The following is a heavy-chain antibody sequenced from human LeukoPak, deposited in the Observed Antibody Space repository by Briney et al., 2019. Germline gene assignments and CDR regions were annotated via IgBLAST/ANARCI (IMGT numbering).Heavy chain of an antibody. D-gene: IGHD2-2*02. Sequence: GESLKISCEGSGYSFTNYWIGWVRQMPGKGLEWMGIIYPGDSDTRYSPSFQGQVTISVDNSISTAYLQWSSLRASDTAMYFCARLSPYCVSASCYNLDYWGQGTLVTVSS. J-gene: IGHJ4*02. V-gene: IGHV5-51*01. CDR2: IYPGDSDT. CDR3: ARLSPYCVSASCYNLDY. CDR1: GYSFTNYW.